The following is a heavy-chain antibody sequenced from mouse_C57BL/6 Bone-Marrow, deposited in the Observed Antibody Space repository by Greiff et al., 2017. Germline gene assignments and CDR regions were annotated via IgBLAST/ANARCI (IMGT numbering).Heavy chain of an antibody. CDR1: GFNIKDDY. Sequence: EVQLEESGAELVRPGASVKLSCTASGFNIKDDYMHWVKQRPEQGLEWIGWIDPENGDTEYASKFQGKATITVYTSSNTAYLKLSSLTSEDTAVYYCTSIAYWGRGTLVTVSA. V-gene: IGHV14-4*01. CDR2: IDPENGDT. J-gene: IGHJ3*01. CDR3: TSIAY.